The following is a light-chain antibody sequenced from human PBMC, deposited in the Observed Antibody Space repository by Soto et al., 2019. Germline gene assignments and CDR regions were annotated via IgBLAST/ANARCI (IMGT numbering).Light chain of an antibody. CDR2: GAS. Sequence: DIVMTQSPATPSLSPGERATLSCRASQSVSKNYLAWYQQKPGQAPRLLIYGASNRATGIPDRFSGSGSGTDFTLTISRMEPEDFAVYYCQQYGSSGTFGQGTKVDIK. CDR1: QSVSKNY. J-gene: IGKJ1*01. V-gene: IGKV3-20*01. CDR3: QQYGSSGT.